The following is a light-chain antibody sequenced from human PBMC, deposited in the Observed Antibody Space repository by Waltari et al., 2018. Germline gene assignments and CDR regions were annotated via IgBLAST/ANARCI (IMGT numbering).Light chain of an antibody. CDR2: TDS. CDR3: AAWDDGLNGWV. J-gene: IGLJ3*02. Sequence: QSVLTQPPSASGSPGQRVTISCSGSRSNTGSNTVNWYQQIPGTAPKLLIYTDSQRPSGVPDRFSGSKSGTSGYLAISGLQSEDEADYYCAAWDDGLNGWVFGGRTKLTVL. CDR1: RSNTGSNT. V-gene: IGLV1-44*01.